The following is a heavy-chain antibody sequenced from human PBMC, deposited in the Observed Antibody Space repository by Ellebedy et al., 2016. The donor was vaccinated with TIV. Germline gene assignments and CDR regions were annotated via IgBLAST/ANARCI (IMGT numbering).Heavy chain of an antibody. CDR3: ARDQGANCGDDCFSGWFDP. CDR1: GFTFSTYS. V-gene: IGHV3-53*01. Sequence: GESLKISCAASGFTFSTYSMNWVRQTPGKGLEWVSVTYAGGTTYYAGPVEGRFTISRDTSKNTLYLQMNSLRVEDTAVYYCARDQGANCGDDCFSGWFDPWGQGTLVTVSS. J-gene: IGHJ5*02. CDR2: TYAGGTT. D-gene: IGHD2-21*02.